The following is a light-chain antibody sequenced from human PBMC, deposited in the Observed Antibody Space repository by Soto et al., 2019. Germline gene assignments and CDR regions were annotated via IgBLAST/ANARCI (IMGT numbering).Light chain of an antibody. J-gene: IGKJ1*01. CDR1: QGISSY. V-gene: IGKV1-8*01. CDR3: QQYYSYHS. Sequence: AIRMTQSPSSLSASTGDRVTITCRASQGISSYLAWYQQKPGKAPKLLIYAASTLQSGVPSRFSGSGSGTDFTLTISCLQSEDFATYYCQQYYSYHSFGQGTKVEIK. CDR2: AAS.